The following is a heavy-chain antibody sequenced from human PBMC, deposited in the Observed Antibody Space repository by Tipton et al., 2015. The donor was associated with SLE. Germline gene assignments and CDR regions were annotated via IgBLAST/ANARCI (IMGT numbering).Heavy chain of an antibody. J-gene: IGHJ1*01. Sequence: TLSLTCTVSGGSISSYYWSWIRQPPGKGLEWIRYIYYSGSTNYNPSLKSRVTISVDTSKNQFSLKLSSVTAADTAVYYCARFIAAAGIAEYFQHWGQGTLVTVSS. CDR3: ARFIAAAGIAEYFQH. D-gene: IGHD6-13*01. V-gene: IGHV4-59*08. CDR1: GGSISSYY. CDR2: IYYSGST.